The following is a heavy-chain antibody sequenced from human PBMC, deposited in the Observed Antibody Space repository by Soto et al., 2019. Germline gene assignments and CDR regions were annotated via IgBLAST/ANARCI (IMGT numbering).Heavy chain of an antibody. V-gene: IGHV4-30-4*01. Sequence: QVQLQESGPGLVKPSQTLSLTCTVSGGSISSGDYYWSWIRQPPGKGLEWIGYIYYSGNTYYNPSLKSRVTISVDTSKNQFSLKLSSVTAADTAVYYCARGLMVYARGYPFDYWGQGTLVTVSS. CDR3: ARGLMVYARGYPFDY. J-gene: IGHJ4*02. CDR1: GGSISSGDYY. D-gene: IGHD2-8*01. CDR2: IYYSGNT.